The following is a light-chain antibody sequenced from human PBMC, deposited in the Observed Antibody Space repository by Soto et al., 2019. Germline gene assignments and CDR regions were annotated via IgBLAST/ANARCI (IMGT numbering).Light chain of an antibody. CDR2: GNN. J-gene: IGLJ3*02. CDR1: SSNIGTNY. CDR3: ASWDDSRSSVV. Sequence: QSVLTQPPSASGTPGQTVTISCSGSSSNIGTNYVSWYQQLPGTAPRLLIYGNNQRPSGVPDRFSGSRSGTSASLAISGLLSEDEADYYCASWDDSRSSVVFGAGTQLTVL. V-gene: IGLV1-47*01.